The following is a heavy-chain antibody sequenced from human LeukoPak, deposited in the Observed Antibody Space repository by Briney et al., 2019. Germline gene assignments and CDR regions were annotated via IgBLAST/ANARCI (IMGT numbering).Heavy chain of an antibody. CDR1: GYTFTSYG. V-gene: IGHV1-18*01. D-gene: IGHD2-2*02. CDR3: ARESPFLDCSSTSCYTNDAFDI. CDR2: ISAYNGNT. J-gene: IGHJ3*02. Sequence: GASVKVSCKASGYTFTSYGISWVRQAPGQGLEWMGWISAYNGNTNYAQKLQGRVTMTTDTSTSTAYMELRSLRSDDTAVYYCARESPFLDCSSTSCYTNDAFDIWGQGTMVTVSS.